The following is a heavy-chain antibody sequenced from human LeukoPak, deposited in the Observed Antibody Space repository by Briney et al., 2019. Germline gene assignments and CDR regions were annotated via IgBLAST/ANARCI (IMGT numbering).Heavy chain of an antibody. CDR1: GFTFSGYW. CDR3: ARVGSGYDFPNFDY. Sequence: GGSLRLSCAASGFTFSGYWLSWVRQAPGKGREGGAKIKQDGSEKYYVDSVKGRFTISRDNAKNSLYLQMNSLREEDTAVYYCARVGSGYDFPNFDYWGQGPPVTVSS. D-gene: IGHD5-12*01. CDR2: IKQDGSEK. V-gene: IGHV3-7*01. J-gene: IGHJ4*02.